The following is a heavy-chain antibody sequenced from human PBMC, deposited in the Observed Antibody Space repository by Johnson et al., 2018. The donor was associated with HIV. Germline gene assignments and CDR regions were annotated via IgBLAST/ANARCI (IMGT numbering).Heavy chain of an antibody. CDR3: ARDRVWFGELYAFDI. V-gene: IGHV3-30-3*01. CDR2: ITYDGSNK. CDR1: GFTFSNYA. J-gene: IGHJ3*02. D-gene: IGHD3-10*01. Sequence: QVQLVESGGGVVQPGRSLRLSCTASGFTFSNYAIHWVRQAPGKGLEWVAGITYDGSNKYYADSVKGRFTISRDNSKNTLYLQMNSLRAEDTAVYYCARDRVWFGELYAFDIWGQGTMVTVSS.